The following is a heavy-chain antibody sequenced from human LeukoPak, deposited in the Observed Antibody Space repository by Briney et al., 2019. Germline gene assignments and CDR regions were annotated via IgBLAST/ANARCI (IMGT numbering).Heavy chain of an antibody. V-gene: IGHV3-7*01. CDR1: GFTFSSYW. CDR3: ARQRSDWLDS. J-gene: IGHJ5*01. CDR2: IKEDGSEK. Sequence: PGGSLRLSCEASGFTFSSYWMSWVRQAPGKGLEWVANIKEDGSEKYYVDSVMGRFTISRDNAKNSLYLQMNNLRAEDTSVYYCARQRSDWLDSWGQGTLVTVSS.